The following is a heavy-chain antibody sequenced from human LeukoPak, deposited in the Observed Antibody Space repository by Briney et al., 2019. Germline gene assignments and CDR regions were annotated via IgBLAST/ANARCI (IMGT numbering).Heavy chain of an antibody. J-gene: IGHJ3*02. V-gene: IGHV3-66*01. CDR1: GFTVSSNY. Sequence: GGSLRLSCAASGFTVSSNYMSWVRQGPGKGLECVSVISNDGDTYYADSVKGRFTISRDNAKNTLYLQMNSLRAEDTAVYFCASLFLCYGCSSSSDSSDMWGQGTLVTVSS. CDR2: ISNDGDT. CDR3: ASLFLCYGCSSSSDSSDM. D-gene: IGHD6-6*01.